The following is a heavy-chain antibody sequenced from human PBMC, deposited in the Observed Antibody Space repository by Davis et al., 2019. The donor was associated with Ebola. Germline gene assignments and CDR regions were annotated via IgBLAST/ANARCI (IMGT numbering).Heavy chain of an antibody. D-gene: IGHD1-26*01. V-gene: IGHV3-23*01. CDR3: ARGGGSYPFDY. CDR2: ISGSGGST. Sequence: GESLKISCSASGFSFSSYAMHWVRQAPGKGLEWVSAISGSGGSTYYADSVKGRFTISRDNSKNTLYLQMNSLRAEDTAVYYCARGGGSYPFDYWGQGTLVTISS. CDR1: GFSFSSYA. J-gene: IGHJ4*02.